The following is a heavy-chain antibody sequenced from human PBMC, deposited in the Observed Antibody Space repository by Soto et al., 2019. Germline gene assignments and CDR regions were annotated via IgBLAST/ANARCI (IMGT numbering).Heavy chain of an antibody. CDR2: IIPIFGTA. V-gene: IGHV1-69*13. CDR3: ARAVTTFGVVIAQGDYYYGMYV. Sequence: ASVKVSCKASGGTFSSYAISWVRQAPGQGLEWMGGIIPIFGTANYAQKFQGRVTITADESTSTAYMELSSLRSEDTAVYYCARAVTTFGVVIAQGDYYYGMYVWGQGTTVTVPS. D-gene: IGHD3-3*01. J-gene: IGHJ6*02. CDR1: GGTFSSYA.